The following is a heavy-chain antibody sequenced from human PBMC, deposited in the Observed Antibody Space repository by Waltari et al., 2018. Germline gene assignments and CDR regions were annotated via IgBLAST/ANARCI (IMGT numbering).Heavy chain of an antibody. D-gene: IGHD3-22*01. CDR3: ARDYCDRTNCHGMDV. J-gene: IGHJ6*02. V-gene: IGHV3-30*04. CDR1: ALPFSTYS. Sequence: QVQLVESGGGVVQLGRSLRLSCAASALPFSTYSMPWVRQAPGKGREWVAVVSYNARNIYYVDSVKGRFTVSRDNSKKTLYLQMNGLRAEDTAVYYCARDYCDRTNCHGMDVWGQGTTVIVSS. CDR2: VSYNARNI.